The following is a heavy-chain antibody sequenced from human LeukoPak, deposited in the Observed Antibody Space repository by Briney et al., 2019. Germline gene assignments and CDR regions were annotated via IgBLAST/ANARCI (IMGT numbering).Heavy chain of an antibody. D-gene: IGHD1/OR15-1a*01. J-gene: IGHJ6*02. CDR2: IYLYGTT. CDR1: GGSISSGGYS. Sequence: PSQTLSLTCAVSGGSISSGGYSWSWVRQSPVKGLEWIGEIYLYGTTNYNPSFTSRVTMSVDRSRNQFSLKLTSVTAADTAVYYCARQKWEQQGRDYYFNGLDVWGPGTTVIVSS. CDR3: ARQKWEQQGRDYYFNGLDV. V-gene: IGHV4-30-2*06.